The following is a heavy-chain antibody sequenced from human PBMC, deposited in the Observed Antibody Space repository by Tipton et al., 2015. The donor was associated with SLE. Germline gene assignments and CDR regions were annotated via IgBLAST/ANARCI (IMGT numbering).Heavy chain of an antibody. CDR3: ARGRPYYDFWSGYYFYYFDY. CDR1: GGSISSSSYY. J-gene: IGHJ4*02. D-gene: IGHD3-3*01. V-gene: IGHV4-39*07. Sequence: TLSLTCTVSGGSISSSSYYWGWIRQPPGKGLEWIGEINHSGSTNYNPSLKSRVTISVDTSKNQFSLKLSSVTAADTAVYYCARGRPYYDFWSGYYFYYFDYWGQGTLVAVSS. CDR2: INHSGST.